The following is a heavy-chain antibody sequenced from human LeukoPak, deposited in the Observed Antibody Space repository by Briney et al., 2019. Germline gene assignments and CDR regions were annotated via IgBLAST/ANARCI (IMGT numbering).Heavy chain of an antibody. Sequence: QPGGSLRLSCAASGFTFSSYAMHWVCQAPGKGLEWVAVISYDGSNKYYADSVKGRFTISRDNSKNTLYLQMNSLRAEDTAVYYCAKEPGETSLFVVDYWGQGTLVTVSS. J-gene: IGHJ4*02. D-gene: IGHD3-10*01. CDR1: GFTFSSYA. CDR3: AKEPGETSLFVVDY. CDR2: ISYDGSNK. V-gene: IGHV3-30-3*01.